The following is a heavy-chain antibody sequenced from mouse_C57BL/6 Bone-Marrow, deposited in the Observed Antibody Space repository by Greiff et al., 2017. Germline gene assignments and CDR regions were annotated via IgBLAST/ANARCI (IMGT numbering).Heavy chain of an antibody. CDR3: TRSLIYYGTNY. Sequence: VQLQQSGAELVKPGASVKLSCTASGFNFTDYYIHWVKQRTEQGLEWIGRIYPEDGETKYAPKFQDKATINADTSSNTAYLQLSSLTSEDTAVYYCTRSLIYYGTNYWGQGTTRTVSS. CDR2: IYPEDGET. CDR1: GFNFTDYY. D-gene: IGHD1-1*01. V-gene: IGHV14-2*01. J-gene: IGHJ2*01.